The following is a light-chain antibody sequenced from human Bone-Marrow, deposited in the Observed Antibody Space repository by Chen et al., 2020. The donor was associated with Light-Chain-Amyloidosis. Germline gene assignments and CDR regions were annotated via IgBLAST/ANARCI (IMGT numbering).Light chain of an antibody. J-gene: IGLJ2*01. CDR3: QSADSSGTYEGI. Sequence: SYELTQPPSVSVSPGQTARITCSGDDLPTKYAYWYQQKPGQAPVLVIHRDTERPSGISERFSGCSAGTTATLNISGVQEEDEADDHWQSADSSGTYEGIFGGGTKLTVL. CDR1: DLPTKY. V-gene: IGLV3-25*03. CDR2: RDT.